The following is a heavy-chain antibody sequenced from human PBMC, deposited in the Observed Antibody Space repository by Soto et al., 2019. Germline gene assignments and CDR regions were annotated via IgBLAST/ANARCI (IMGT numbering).Heavy chain of an antibody. CDR3: AKCSLGRIYYYYYMDV. J-gene: IGHJ6*03. D-gene: IGHD2-15*01. CDR1: GFTFSSYA. CDR2: ISGSGGGT. V-gene: IGHV3-23*01. Sequence: EVQLLESGGGLVQPGGSLRLSCAASGFTFSSYAMTWVRQAPGKGLEWVSAISGSGGGTYYADSVKGRFTISKDNSKNTLYLQVNSLRADDTAVYYCAKCSLGRIYYYYYMDVWGKGTTVTVSS.